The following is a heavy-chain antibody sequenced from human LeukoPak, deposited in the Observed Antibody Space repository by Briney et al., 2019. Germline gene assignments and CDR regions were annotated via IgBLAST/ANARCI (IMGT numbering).Heavy chain of an antibody. CDR3: ARDGPVK. J-gene: IGHJ4*02. D-gene: IGHD3-22*01. CDR2: IYYSGPT. CDR1: GGSILSTIYH. Sequence: SETLSLTCTVSGGSILSTIYHWAWIRQPPGKGLEWIGSIYYSGPTYYNPSLKSRVTISIDTSKSQFSLKLTSVTAADTAVYYCARDGPVKWGQGTLVTVSS. V-gene: IGHV4-39*07.